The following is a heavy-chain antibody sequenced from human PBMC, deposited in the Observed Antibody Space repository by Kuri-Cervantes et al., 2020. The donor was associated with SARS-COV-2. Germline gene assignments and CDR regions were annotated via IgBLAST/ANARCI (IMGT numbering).Heavy chain of an antibody. CDR1: GGSFSAYY. Sequence: SETLSPTCAVYGGSFSAYYWSWIRQPPGKGLEWIGEINHSGSTNYNPSLKSRVTISVDTSKHQLSLKLSSVTAADTAVYYCAGSPGGVFDCWGQGTLVTVSS. D-gene: IGHD3-16*01. CDR3: AGSPGGVFDC. CDR2: INHSGST. J-gene: IGHJ4*02. V-gene: IGHV4-34*01.